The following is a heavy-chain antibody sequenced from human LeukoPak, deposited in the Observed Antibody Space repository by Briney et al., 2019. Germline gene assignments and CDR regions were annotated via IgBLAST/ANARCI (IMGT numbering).Heavy chain of an antibody. V-gene: IGHV1-18*01. J-gene: IGHJ5*02. CDR2: ISAYNGNT. D-gene: IGHD6-6*01. Sequence: ASVTVSCTASVYTFTSYGISWVRQAPGQGLEWMGWISAYNGNTNYAQKLQGRVTMTTDTSTSTAYMGLRSLRSDDTAVYYCARDRRYSSSSTRFDPWGQGTLVTVSS. CDR1: VYTFTSYG. CDR3: ARDRRYSSSSTRFDP.